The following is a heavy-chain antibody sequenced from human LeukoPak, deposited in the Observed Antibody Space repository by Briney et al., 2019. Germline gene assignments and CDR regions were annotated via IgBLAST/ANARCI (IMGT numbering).Heavy chain of an antibody. Sequence: GGSLRLSCAASGFTVSSNYMSWVRQAPGKGLEWVSVIYSGGSTYYADSVKGRFTISRDNSKNTLYLQMNSLRAEDTAVYYCASRVSDLSYYYGMDVWGQGTTVTVSS. J-gene: IGHJ6*02. D-gene: IGHD1-26*01. CDR3: ASRVSDLSYYYGMDV. V-gene: IGHV3-66*01. CDR1: GFTVSSNY. CDR2: IYSGGST.